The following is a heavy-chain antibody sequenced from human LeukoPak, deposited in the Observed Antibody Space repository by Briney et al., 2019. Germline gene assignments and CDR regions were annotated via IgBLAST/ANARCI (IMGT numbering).Heavy chain of an antibody. D-gene: IGHD6-13*01. CDR2: INHSGST. Sequence: PSETLSLTCAVYGGSFSGYYWSWIRQPPGKGLEWIGEINHSGSTNYNPSLKSRVTISVDTSKNQFSLELSSVTAADTAVDYCARGRELDFDYWGQGTLVTVSS. CDR3: ARGRELDFDY. V-gene: IGHV4-34*01. J-gene: IGHJ4*02. CDR1: GGSFSGYY.